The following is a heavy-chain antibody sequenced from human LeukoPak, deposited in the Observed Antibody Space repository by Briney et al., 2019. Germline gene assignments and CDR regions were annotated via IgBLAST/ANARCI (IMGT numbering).Heavy chain of an antibody. CDR2: ISDYNGNT. CDR1: VYTFTRYV. Sequence: ASVNVSCKASVYTFTRYVISWVRQAPGQGREWMGWISDYNGNTNYAKTLPGRVTMTTDTSTSTAYMELRSLRSEDTAVYYCARVPHSSSWSAVGLNWFDLWGKGTLVTVSS. D-gene: IGHD6-13*01. V-gene: IGHV1-18*01. J-gene: IGHJ5*02. CDR3: ARVPHSSSWSAVGLNWFDL.